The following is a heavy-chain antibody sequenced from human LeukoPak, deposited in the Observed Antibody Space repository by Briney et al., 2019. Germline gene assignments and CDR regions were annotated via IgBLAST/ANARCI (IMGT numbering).Heavy chain of an antibody. D-gene: IGHD3-10*01. J-gene: IGHJ4*02. CDR2: INPNSGGT. CDR1: GYTFTCYY. V-gene: IGHV1-2*02. CDR3: ARDYGSGSYYNLDY. Sequence: GASVKVSCKASGYTFTCYYMHWVRQAPGQGLEWMGWINPNSGGTNYAQKFQGRVTMTRDTPISTAYMELSRLRSDDTAVYYCARDYGSGSYYNLDYWGQGTLVTVSS.